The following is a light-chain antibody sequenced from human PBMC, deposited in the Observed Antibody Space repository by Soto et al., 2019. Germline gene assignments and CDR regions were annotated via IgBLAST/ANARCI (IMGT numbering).Light chain of an antibody. CDR1: QYISNY. CDR2: DAS. J-gene: IGKJ4*01. CDR3: QQYDNLPLT. Sequence: DIQMTQSPSSLSASVGDRVTITCQASQYISNYLNWYQQKPGKAPKLLIYDASNLETGVPSRFSGSGSGTDFTFTISSLQPEDIATYYCQQYDNLPLTFGGGTKVDI. V-gene: IGKV1-33*01.